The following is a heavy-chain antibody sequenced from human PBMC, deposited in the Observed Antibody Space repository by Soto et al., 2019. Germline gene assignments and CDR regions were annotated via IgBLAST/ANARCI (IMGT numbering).Heavy chain of an antibody. CDR1: GGSFSGYY. CDR2: INHSGST. D-gene: IGHD2-21*02. J-gene: IGHJ6*02. CDR3: ARVICGDCHLVDGMDV. Sequence: PSETLSLTCAVYGGSFSGYYWTWIRQPPGTGLEWIGEINHSGSTNYNPSLKSRVTISVDTSKNQFSLKLSSVTAADTAVYYCARVICGDCHLVDGMDVWGQGTTVNVSS. V-gene: IGHV4-34*01.